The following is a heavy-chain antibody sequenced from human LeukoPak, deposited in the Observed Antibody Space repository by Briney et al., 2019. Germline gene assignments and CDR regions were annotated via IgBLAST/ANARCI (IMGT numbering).Heavy chain of an antibody. CDR2: ISSSSNYI. CDR3: SRVVDSSGWYKYFQH. J-gene: IGHJ1*01. CDR1: GFTFSSYW. D-gene: IGHD6-19*01. V-gene: IGHV3-21*01. Sequence: GGSLRLSCAASGFTFSSYWMSWVRQAPGKGLEWVSSISSSSNYIYYADSVKGRFTISRDNAKNSLYLQMNSLRVEDTAVYYCSRVVDSSGWYKYFQHWGQGTLVTVSS.